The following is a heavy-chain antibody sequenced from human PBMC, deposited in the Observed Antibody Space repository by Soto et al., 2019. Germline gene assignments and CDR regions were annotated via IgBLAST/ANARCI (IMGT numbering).Heavy chain of an antibody. J-gene: IGHJ6*02. V-gene: IGHV4-31*03. Sequence: QVQLQESGPGLVKSSQTLSLTCTVSGGSISSDGNYWSWIRQHPGKGLEWIGYIYYSGSTNYNPSLKSRVTISVDTSKNQFSLKLNSVTAADTAVYYCARARMVRGIIYYYGMDVWGQVTTFTVSS. D-gene: IGHD3-10*01. CDR1: GGSISSDGNY. CDR3: ARARMVRGIIYYYGMDV. CDR2: IYYSGST.